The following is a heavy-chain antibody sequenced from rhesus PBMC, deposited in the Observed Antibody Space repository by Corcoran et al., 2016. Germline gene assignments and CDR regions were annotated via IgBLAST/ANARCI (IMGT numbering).Heavy chain of an antibody. CDR1: GGSLRGYY. Sequence: QVQLQESGPGLVKPSETLSLTCAVSGGSLRGYYWNWIRQPPGKGLEWIGYIGGSSGSTYYNPSLKSRVTISTDTSKNQFSRKLSSVTAADTAVYYCARGPPDFWSGYWSVVSLDVWGRGVLVTVSS. CDR2: IGGSSGST. D-gene: IGHD3-3*01. J-gene: IGHJ5-2*02. CDR3: ARGPPDFWSGYWSVVSLDV. V-gene: IGHV4-165*02.